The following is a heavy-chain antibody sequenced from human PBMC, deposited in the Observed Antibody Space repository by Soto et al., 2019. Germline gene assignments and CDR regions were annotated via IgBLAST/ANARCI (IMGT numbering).Heavy chain of an antibody. CDR1: EFTFSDYY. D-gene: IGHD2-15*01. J-gene: IGHJ5*02. CDR2: ISPGSRYP. V-gene: IGHV3-11*06. Sequence: GGSLRLSCAASEFTFSDYYMSWIRQAPGKGLEWLSYISPGSRYPAYADSVKGRFTISRDNAKRSLYLQMMSLTAEDTAIYYCVRGGGGGLFDPWGQGTMVTV. CDR3: VRGGGGGLFDP.